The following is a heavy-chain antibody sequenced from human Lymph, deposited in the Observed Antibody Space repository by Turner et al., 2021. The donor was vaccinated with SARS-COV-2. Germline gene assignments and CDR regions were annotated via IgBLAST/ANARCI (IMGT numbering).Heavy chain of an antibody. V-gene: IGHV4-39*01. Sequence: QLQLQESGPGLVKPSDTLSLTCTVSGGSISSSNYFWGWIRQPPGKGLEWIGSMYASGRTYCNPSLKSRVTIAVDTSKNQFSLKLSSVTAADTAVYYCARQWSGYYPTPGYWGQGTLVTVSS. CDR1: GGSISSSNYF. D-gene: IGHD3-3*01. CDR2: MYASGRT. CDR3: ARQWSGYYPTPGY. J-gene: IGHJ4*02.